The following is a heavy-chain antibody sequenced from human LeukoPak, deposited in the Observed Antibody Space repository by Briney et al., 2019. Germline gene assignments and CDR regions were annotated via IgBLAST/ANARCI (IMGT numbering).Heavy chain of an antibody. CDR1: GYSISSGYY. J-gene: IGHJ4*02. D-gene: IGHD2-2*03. CDR2: IYHSGST. V-gene: IGHV4-38-2*02. CDR3: AREVLDFDY. Sequence: SESLSLTCAVAGYSISSGYYWGWIRQPPGKGLEWIGSIYHSGSTYYNPSLKSRVTISVDTSKNQFSLRLSSVTAADTAVYYCAREVLDFDYWGQGTLVTVSS.